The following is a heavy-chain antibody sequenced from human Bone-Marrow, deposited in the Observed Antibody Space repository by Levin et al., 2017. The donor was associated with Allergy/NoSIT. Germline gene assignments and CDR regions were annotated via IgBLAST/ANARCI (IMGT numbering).Heavy chain of an antibody. J-gene: IGHJ4*02. D-gene: IGHD3-10*01. Sequence: GESLKISCQVSGYQFTDRWIGWVRQLPGKGLEWMGNIYPGDSETRSSPSFQGQVTMSVDKSINTAFLRWDSLSASDTAIYYCARQSDKLPPYDGEWVEEHYFDNWGQGTLVSVSS. CDR3: ARQSDKLPPYDGEWVEEHYFDN. CDR2: IYPGDSET. CDR1: GYQFTDRW. V-gene: IGHV5-51*01.